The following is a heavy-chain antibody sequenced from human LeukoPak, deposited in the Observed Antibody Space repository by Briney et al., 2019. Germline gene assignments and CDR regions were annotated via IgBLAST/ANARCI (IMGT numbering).Heavy chain of an antibody. V-gene: IGHV3-23*01. D-gene: IGHD2-2*01. CDR1: GFTFSSYA. J-gene: IGHJ4*02. CDR3: AKGSYCSSTSCPYY. CDR2: ISGSGGST. Sequence: PGGSLRLSCAASGFTFSSYAMSWVRQAPGKGLEWVSTISGSGGSTYYADSVKGRFTISRDNSKSTLYLQMNSLRAEDTAVYYCAKGSYCSSTSCPYYWGQGTLVTVSS.